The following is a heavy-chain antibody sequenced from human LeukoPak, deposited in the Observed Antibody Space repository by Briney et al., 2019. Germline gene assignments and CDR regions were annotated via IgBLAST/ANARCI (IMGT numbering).Heavy chain of an antibody. CDR3: AKALRYRSGGSCYWSRIDN. V-gene: IGHV3-7*05. J-gene: IGHJ4*02. D-gene: IGHD2-15*01. CDR2: IKQDGSEK. CDR1: GFTFSSYW. Sequence: GGSLRLSCAASGFTFSSYWMNWVRQAPGKGLGWVANIKQDGSEKYYVDSVKGRFTISRDNAKNSLYLQMYSLRAEDTAVYYCAKALRYRSGGSCYWSRIDNWGQGTLVTVSS.